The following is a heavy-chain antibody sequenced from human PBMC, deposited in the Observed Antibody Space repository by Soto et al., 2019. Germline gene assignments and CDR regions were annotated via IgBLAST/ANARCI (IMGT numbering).Heavy chain of an antibody. D-gene: IGHD3-10*01. CDR1: GGSISSSSYY. CDR2: IYYSGST. Sequence: SETLSLTCTVSGGSISSSSYYWGWIRQPPGKGLEWIGSIYYSGSTYYNPSLKSRVTISVDMSKNQFSLKLNSVTAADTAVYYCARDYYGSGSPIFDPWGQGTLVTVSS. V-gene: IGHV4-39*01. CDR3: ARDYYGSGSPIFDP. J-gene: IGHJ5*02.